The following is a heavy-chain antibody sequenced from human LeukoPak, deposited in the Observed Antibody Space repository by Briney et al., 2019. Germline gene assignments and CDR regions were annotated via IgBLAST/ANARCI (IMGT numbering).Heavy chain of an antibody. CDR3: ARALSGSYYRV. Sequence: ASVKVSCTASGYTFTSLGITWVRQAPGQGLEWMGWINTYNGDTNYAQKLQGRVTMTTDTSTSTAYMELRSLRSDDTAVYYCARALSGSYYRVWGQGTLVTVSS. CDR1: GYTFTSLG. V-gene: IGHV1-18*01. J-gene: IGHJ4*02. CDR2: INTYNGDT. D-gene: IGHD1-26*01.